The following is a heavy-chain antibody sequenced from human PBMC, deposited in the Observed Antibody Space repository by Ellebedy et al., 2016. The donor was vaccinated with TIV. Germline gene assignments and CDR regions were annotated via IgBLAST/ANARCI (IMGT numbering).Heavy chain of an antibody. Sequence: SETLSLTCTVSGGSISTFYWSWIRQPPGKGLEWIGYIFYSGSTNYNPSLKSRVTISVDTSKNQFSLKVSSVTAADTAVYYCARLVNNWFDPWGQGTLVTVSS. J-gene: IGHJ5*02. CDR3: ARLVNNWFDP. V-gene: IGHV4-59*01. CDR2: IFYSGST. CDR1: GGSISTFY. D-gene: IGHD3-22*01.